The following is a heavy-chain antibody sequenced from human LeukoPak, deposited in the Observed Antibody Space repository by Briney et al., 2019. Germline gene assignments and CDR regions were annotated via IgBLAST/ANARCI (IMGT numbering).Heavy chain of an antibody. CDR2: MNPNSGNT. V-gene: IGHV1-8*01. CDR3: ARISGWYLSYFDY. Sequence: ASVKVSCKASGYTFTSYDINWVRQATGQGLEWMGWMNPNSGNTGYAQKFQGRVTMTTDTSTSTAYMELRSLRSDDTAVYYCARISGWYLSYFDYWGQGTLVTVSS. CDR1: GYTFTSYD. D-gene: IGHD6-19*01. J-gene: IGHJ4*02.